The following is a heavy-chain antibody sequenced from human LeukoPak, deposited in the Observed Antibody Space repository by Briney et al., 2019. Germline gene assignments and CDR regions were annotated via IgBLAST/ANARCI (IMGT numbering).Heavy chain of an antibody. CDR2: IKSKTDGGTT. Sequence: GGSLRLSCAASGFTFSNAWMSWVRQAPGKGLEWVGRIKSKTDGGTTDYAAPVKGRFTISRDDSKNTLYLQMNSLKTEDTAVYYCARSRRKEWYADYWGQGTLVTVSS. CDR1: GFTFSNAW. CDR3: ARSRRKEWYADY. V-gene: IGHV3-15*01. J-gene: IGHJ4*02. D-gene: IGHD3-3*01.